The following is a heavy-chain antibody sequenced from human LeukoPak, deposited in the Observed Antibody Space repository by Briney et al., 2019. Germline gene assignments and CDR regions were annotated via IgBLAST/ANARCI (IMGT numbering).Heavy chain of an antibody. V-gene: IGHV1-8*03. Sequence: ASVKVSCKASGYTFTSYDINWVRQATGQGLEWMGWMNPNSGNTGYAQKFQGRVTITRNTSISTAYMELSSLRSENTAVYSCARGVRYCSSTSGYAGIGYYYYMDVWGKGTTVTVSS. CDR3: ARGVRYCSSTSGYAGIGYYYYMDV. D-gene: IGHD2-2*01. CDR2: MNPNSGNT. CDR1: GYTFTSYD. J-gene: IGHJ6*03.